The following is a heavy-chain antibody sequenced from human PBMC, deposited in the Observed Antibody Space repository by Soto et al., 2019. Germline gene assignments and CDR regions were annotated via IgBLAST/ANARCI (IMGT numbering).Heavy chain of an antibody. CDR3: ARDRAITIFGGGGPFAP. V-gene: IGHV3-30-3*01. D-gene: IGHD3-3*01. CDR2: ISYDGSNK. Sequence: QVQLVESGGGVVQPGRSLRLSCAASGFTFSSYAMHWVRQAPGKGLEWVAVISYDGSNKYYADSVKGRFTISRDNSKNPLDLQRNSRRAEGTAVYYCARDRAITIFGGGGPFAPWGQGTLVTVSS. J-gene: IGHJ5*02. CDR1: GFTFSSYA.